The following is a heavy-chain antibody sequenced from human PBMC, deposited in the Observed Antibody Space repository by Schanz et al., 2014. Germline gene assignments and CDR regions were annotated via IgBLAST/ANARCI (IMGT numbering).Heavy chain of an antibody. D-gene: IGHD3-22*01. CDR1: GYNITSHD. CDR2: MNPNSGNT. Sequence: QVQLVQSGAEVKKPGASVKVSCKASGYNITSHDVTWVRQATGQGLEWMGWMNPNSGNTGYAQKFQGRVTMTRNTSISTAYMELSSLRSEDTAVYYCAREVGLYDRCWCDPWGQGTLVIVSS. V-gene: IGHV1-8*01. J-gene: IGHJ5*02. CDR3: AREVGLYDRCWCDP.